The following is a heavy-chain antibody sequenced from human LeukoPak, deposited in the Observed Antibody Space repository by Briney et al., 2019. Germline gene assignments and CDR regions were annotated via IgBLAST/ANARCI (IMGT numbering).Heavy chain of an antibody. V-gene: IGHV3-21*01. CDR3: ARGGDFGVVTDS. Sequence: GGSPRLSCAASGFDFSSYTMNWVRQAPGRAPEWVSLISTSGSFTHHVDSVKGRFTISRDNTKKSLYLQMTSLRVEDTAVYYCARGGDFGVVTDSWGQGTQVIVSA. D-gene: IGHD3-3*01. J-gene: IGHJ5*01. CDR2: ISTSGSFT. CDR1: GFDFSSYT.